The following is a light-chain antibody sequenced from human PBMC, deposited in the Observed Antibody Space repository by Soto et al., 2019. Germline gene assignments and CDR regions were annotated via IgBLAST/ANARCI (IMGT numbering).Light chain of an antibody. Sequence: DIVLTQSPSTLSLSSGERPTLSCRASQSVSNFLAWYQQKPGQPPRLVIYDASIRAAGFPARFSGSGSGTDFTLTINNLEPEEFAVYFCQQRSSWPLSFGGGTKVDIK. J-gene: IGKJ4*01. CDR2: DAS. CDR1: QSVSNF. V-gene: IGKV3-11*01. CDR3: QQRSSWPLS.